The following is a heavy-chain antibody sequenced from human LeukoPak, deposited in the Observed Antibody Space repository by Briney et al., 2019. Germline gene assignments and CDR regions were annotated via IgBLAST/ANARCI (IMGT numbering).Heavy chain of an antibody. J-gene: IGHJ6*03. CDR1: GGSFSGYY. CDR2: INHSGST. V-gene: IGHV4-34*01. Sequence: SETLSLTCAVYGGSFSGYYWSWIRQPPGKGLEWIGEINHSGSTNYNPSLKSRVTISVDTSKNQFSLKLSSVTAADTAVYYCARGGYCSGGSCYSGYYYMDVWGKGTTVTISS. CDR3: ARGGYCSGGSCYSGYYYMDV. D-gene: IGHD2-15*01.